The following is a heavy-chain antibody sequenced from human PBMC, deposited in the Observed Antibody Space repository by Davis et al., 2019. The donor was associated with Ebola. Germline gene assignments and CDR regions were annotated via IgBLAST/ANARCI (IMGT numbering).Heavy chain of an antibody. V-gene: IGHV3-23*01. CDR1: GFTFSSYA. CDR3: AKSGLSFGVVKYHYGMDV. Sequence: GGSLRLSCAASGFTFSSYAMSWVRQAPGKGLEWVSAISISSGRTYYADSVKGRFTISRDNSKKTLYLQMNSLRAEDTAVYYCAKSGLSFGVVKYHYGMDVWGKGTTVTVSS. CDR2: ISISSGRT. D-gene: IGHD3-3*01. J-gene: IGHJ6*04.